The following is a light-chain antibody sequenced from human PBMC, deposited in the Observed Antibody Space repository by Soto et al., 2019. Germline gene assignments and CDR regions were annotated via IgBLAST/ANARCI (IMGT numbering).Light chain of an antibody. V-gene: IGKV1-5*01. CDR2: AAS. CDR3: QQYYSYTIT. J-gene: IGKJ5*01. Sequence: IQMTQSPATLPASVGDSVTITCRASQSVGRWLAWYQQKPGKAPKLLIYAASTLQSGVPSRFSGSGSGADFTLTISCLQSEDFATYYCQQYYSYTITFGQGTRLEI. CDR1: QSVGRW.